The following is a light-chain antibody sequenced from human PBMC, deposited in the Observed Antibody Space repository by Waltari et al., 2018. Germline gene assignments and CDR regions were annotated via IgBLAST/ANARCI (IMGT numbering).Light chain of an antibody. V-gene: IGKV2-30*01. CDR1: ESHLIHDGKTY. Sequence: DVVMTQSPVSLSVTLGQPASISCRCSESHLIHDGKTYLNWFHQRPGQSPWRLIYQVSDQESGVTDRFSGSEAGADFTLKISRVEAEDAGLYFCMLGTRPWTFGAGTKVEI. J-gene: IGKJ1*01. CDR3: MLGTRPWT. CDR2: QVS.